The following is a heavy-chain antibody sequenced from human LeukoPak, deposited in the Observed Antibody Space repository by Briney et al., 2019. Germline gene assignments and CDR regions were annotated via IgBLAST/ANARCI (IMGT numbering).Heavy chain of an antibody. V-gene: IGHV1-18*01. D-gene: IGHD2-2*01. CDR3: ARSRKYQLLSAFDI. J-gene: IGHJ3*02. CDR2: ISAYNGNT. Sequence: ASVKGFFKGSGYTFSSYGFSWVRPAPGQGVEGMGWISAYNGNTNYAQKLQGRVTMTTDTSTSTAYMELRSLRSDDTAVYYCARSRKYQLLSAFDIWGQGTMVTVSS. CDR1: GYTFSSYG.